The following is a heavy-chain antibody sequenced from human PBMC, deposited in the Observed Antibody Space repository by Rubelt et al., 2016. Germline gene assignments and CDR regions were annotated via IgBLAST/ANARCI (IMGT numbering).Heavy chain of an antibody. CDR2: IRSKTYGWTT. V-gene: IGHV3-49*03. Sequence: EVQLVESGGGLVQPGRSLRLSCTASGFTFGDYAMSWFRQAPGKGLEWVGFIRSKTYGWTTEFAASVKGRFTISRDDSKTIAYLQMNSLKTEDTAVYYCTRVAGAIDYWGQGTLVTVSS. J-gene: IGHJ4*02. CDR3: TRVAGAIDY. CDR1: GFTFGDYA. D-gene: IGHD3-10*01.